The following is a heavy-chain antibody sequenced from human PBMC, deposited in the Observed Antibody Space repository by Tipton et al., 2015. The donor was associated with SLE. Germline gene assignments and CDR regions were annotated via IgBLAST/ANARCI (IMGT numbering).Heavy chain of an antibody. V-gene: IGHV4-34*01. CDR1: GGSFSGYY. Sequence: TLSLTCAVYGGSFSGYYWSWIRQPPGKGLEWIGEINHSGSTNYNPSLKSRFTISVDTSKNQFSLKLSSVTAADTAVYYCARYGRGFYFDYWGQGTLVTVSS. J-gene: IGHJ4*02. CDR3: ARYGRGFYFDY. CDR2: INHSGST. D-gene: IGHD1-26*01.